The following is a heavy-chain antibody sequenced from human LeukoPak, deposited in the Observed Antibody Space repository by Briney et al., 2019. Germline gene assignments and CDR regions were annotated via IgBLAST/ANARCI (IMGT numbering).Heavy chain of an antibody. D-gene: IGHD3-22*01. V-gene: IGHV3-20*04. CDR3: ARNFGGGDSSGPYY. Sequence: PGGSLRLSCAASGFTFNDYGMSWVRQAPGKGLEWVSAINWNCGSTGYADSVKGRFTISRDNAKNSLYLQMNSLRAEDTALYYCARNFGGGDSSGPYYWGQGTLVTVSS. CDR1: GFTFNDYG. J-gene: IGHJ4*02. CDR2: INWNCGST.